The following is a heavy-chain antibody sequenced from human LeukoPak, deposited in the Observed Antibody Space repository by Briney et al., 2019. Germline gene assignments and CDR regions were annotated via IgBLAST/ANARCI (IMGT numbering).Heavy chain of an antibody. V-gene: IGHV3-9*01. CDR1: GFTFDDYA. D-gene: IGHD2-15*01. Sequence: GGSLRFSCAASGFTFDDYAMHWVRQAPGKGLEWVSGISRNSGSIGYADSVKGRFTISRDNAKNSLYLQMNSLRAEDTALYYCAKDMGYSPTESAFDIWGQGTMVTVSS. CDR2: ISRNSGSI. J-gene: IGHJ3*02. CDR3: AKDMGYSPTESAFDI.